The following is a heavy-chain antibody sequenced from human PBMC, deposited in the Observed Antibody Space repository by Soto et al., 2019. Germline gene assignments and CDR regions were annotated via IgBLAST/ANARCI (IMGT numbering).Heavy chain of an antibody. CDR2: IYYSGST. Sequence: SETLSLTCTVSGGSISSYYWNWVRQPPGKGLEWIGYIYYSGSTNYNPSPKSRVTISVDTSKNQFSLKLSSVTAADTAVYYCARVFRWRERKLDWFDPWGQGTLVTVSS. J-gene: IGHJ5*02. V-gene: IGHV4-59*01. D-gene: IGHD1-1*01. CDR1: GGSISSYY. CDR3: ARVFRWRERKLDWFDP.